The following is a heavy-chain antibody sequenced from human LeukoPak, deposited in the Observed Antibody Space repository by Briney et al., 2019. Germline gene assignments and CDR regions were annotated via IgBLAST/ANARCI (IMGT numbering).Heavy chain of an antibody. CDR3: ARGGDDAFDI. J-gene: IGHJ3*02. D-gene: IGHD3-16*01. V-gene: IGHV6-1*01. Sequence: SQTLSLTCAISGDSVSSNSVAWNWIRQSPSRGLEWLGRTYYRSKWYNDYAASVKSRISVSPDTSKNQFSLQLNSVTPEDTAVYYCARGGDDAFDIWGQGTMVTVSS. CDR1: GDSVSSNSVA. CDR2: TYYRSKWYN.